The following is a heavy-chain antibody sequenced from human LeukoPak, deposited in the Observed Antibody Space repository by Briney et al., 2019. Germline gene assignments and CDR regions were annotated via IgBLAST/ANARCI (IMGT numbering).Heavy chain of an antibody. V-gene: IGHV3-23*01. CDR3: AKANWVSNADGVS. J-gene: IGHJ4*02. CDR1: GFTFSTYA. D-gene: IGHD3-3*01. Sequence: PGGSLRLSCAASGFTFSTYAMSWLREAPVRALEGVSSLRGNGDTFYADSVKGRFTLSRDDSRNTVYLQLNNLRVEDTAVYYCAKANWVSNADGVSWGQGTVVTVSS. CDR2: LRGNGDT.